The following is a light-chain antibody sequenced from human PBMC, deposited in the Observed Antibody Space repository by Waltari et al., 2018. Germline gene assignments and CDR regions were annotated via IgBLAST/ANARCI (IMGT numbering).Light chain of an antibody. V-gene: IGKV1-27*01. CDR3: QKYNNSPWT. CDR2: AAS. J-gene: IGKJ1*01. CDR1: HDITNY. Sequence: DIQMTQSPSSLSASIRDRLTLTCRASHDITNYLAWFQQKPGKVPMLLIYAASTVESGVPARFSGSGSGTLFTLTINGLQPEDVATYYCQKYNNSPWTFGPGTRVDIK.